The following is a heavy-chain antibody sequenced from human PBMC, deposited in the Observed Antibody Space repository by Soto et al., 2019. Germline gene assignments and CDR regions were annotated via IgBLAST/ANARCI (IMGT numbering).Heavy chain of an antibody. J-gene: IGHJ3*02. CDR2: IYHSGST. CDR3: ESGGSTVTTPHAFDI. CDR1: GYSISSCYY. Sequence: SQTLSLTCAVSGYSISSCYYWGGIRQPPGKGLERVLSIYHSGSTYYNPSLKSRVTLSVGRSKNHFSLKLSSGTDAATAVYYCESGGSTVTTPHAFDIWGQGTMVT. D-gene: IGHD4-17*01. V-gene: IGHV4-38-2*01.